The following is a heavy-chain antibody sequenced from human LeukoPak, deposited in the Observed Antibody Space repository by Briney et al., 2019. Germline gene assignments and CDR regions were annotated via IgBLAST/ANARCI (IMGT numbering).Heavy chain of an antibody. CDR1: GFTFRNYA. V-gene: IGHV3-23*01. CDR3: NTGPYGMDV. J-gene: IGHJ6*02. Sequence: GGSLRLSCAASGFTFRNYAMSWVRQAPGKGLEWISAIGTSGSTYYADSVKGRFTISRDSSKNTLYLQMNSLKTEDTAVYYCNTGPYGMDVWGQGTTVTVSS. CDR2: IGTSGST. D-gene: IGHD1-14*01.